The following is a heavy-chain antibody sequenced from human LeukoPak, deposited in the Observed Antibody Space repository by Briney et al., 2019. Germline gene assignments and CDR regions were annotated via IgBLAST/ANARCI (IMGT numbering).Heavy chain of an antibody. J-gene: IGHJ4*02. CDR1: GGTFSSYA. CDR3: ASTGSLVRGVTDY. D-gene: IGHD3-10*01. Sequence: SVKVSCKASGGTFSSYAIRWVRQAPGRGLEWMGGIIPIFGTANYAQKFQGRVTITADRSTSTAYMKLSSLRSEDTAVYYCASTGSLVRGVTDYWGQGTLVTVSS. V-gene: IGHV1-69*06. CDR2: IIPIFGTA.